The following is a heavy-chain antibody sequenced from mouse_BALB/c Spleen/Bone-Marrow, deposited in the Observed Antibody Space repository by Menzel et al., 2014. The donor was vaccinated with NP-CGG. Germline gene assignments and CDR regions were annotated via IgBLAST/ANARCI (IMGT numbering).Heavy chain of an antibody. D-gene: IGHD2-4*01. CDR3: ARLTMITDYAMDY. Sequence: VKLMESGPGLVAPSQSLSITCTVSGFSLXGYGVNWVRQPPGKGLEWLGMIWGDGSTDYNSALKSRLSISKDNSKSQVFLKMNSLQTDDTANYYCARLTMITDYAMDYWGQGTSVTVSS. J-gene: IGHJ4*01. V-gene: IGHV2-6-7*01. CDR2: IWGDGST. CDR1: GFSLXGYG.